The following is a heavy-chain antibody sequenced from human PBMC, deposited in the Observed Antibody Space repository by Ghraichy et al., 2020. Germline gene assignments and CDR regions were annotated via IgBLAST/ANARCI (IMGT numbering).Heavy chain of an antibody. D-gene: IGHD1-26*01. CDR2: ISSSGTYT. J-gene: IGHJ4*02. Sequence: LSLTCAASGFTFSDYFMTWIRKAPGKGLEWVSYISSSGTYTKYADSVKGRFSISRDNAKNSLYLQMNSLRVEDTAMYYCARTSRVSGREDDDYWGQGTLVTVSS. CDR1: GFTFSDYF. CDR3: ARTSRVSGREDDDY. V-gene: IGHV3-11*06.